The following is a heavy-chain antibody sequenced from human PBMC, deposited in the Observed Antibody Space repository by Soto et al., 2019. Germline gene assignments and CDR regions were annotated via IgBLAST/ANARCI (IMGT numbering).Heavy chain of an antibody. V-gene: IGHV1-18*01. Sequence: QVQLVQSGAEVKKPGASVKVSCKASGYNFPSFIISWVRPAPGQGLEWLGWISSYNGYTKYAEKFQGRVTMTAHTSTSTAYMELRSLRSDDTAVYYCARGGDCSSTSCYSPNYYYGLDVWGQGTTVTVS. CDR3: ARGGDCSSTSCYSPNYYYGLDV. CDR1: GYNFPSFI. J-gene: IGHJ6*02. CDR2: ISSYNGYT. D-gene: IGHD2-2*01.